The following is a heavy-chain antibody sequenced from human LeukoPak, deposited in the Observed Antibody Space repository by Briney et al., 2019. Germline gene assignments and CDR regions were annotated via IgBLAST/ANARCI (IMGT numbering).Heavy chain of an antibody. CDR1: GGSISNSNFY. CDR2: MYYTGNT. D-gene: IGHD3-22*01. V-gene: IGHV4-39*07. CDR3: ARNYYDSNGYYIDQFYFDS. J-gene: IGHJ4*02. Sequence: SETLSLTCTVSGGSISNSNFYWGWIRQPPGKGLEWLGSMYYTGNTYYQPSLRGRLSISLDTSKNLFSLRLSSVTAADTAVYYCARNYYDSNGYYIDQFYFDSWGQGTPVTVSS.